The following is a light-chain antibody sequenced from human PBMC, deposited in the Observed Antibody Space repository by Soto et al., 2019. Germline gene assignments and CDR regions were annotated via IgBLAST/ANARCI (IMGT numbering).Light chain of an antibody. CDR1: ESPVITDGDTL. Sequence: IVLTQSPLSLPVTLGQPASISCRSSESPVITDGDTLLNWFQQRPGQSPRRLIYRVSNRDFGGPDKFSGRGSGTEFTLKISSVEAEDVAIYYCMQGARWPYTFGQGTKLEI. J-gene: IGKJ2*01. V-gene: IGKV2-30*01. CDR3: MQGARWPYT. CDR2: RVS.